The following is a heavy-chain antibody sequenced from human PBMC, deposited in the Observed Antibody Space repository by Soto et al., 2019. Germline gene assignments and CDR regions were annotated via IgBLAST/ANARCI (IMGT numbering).Heavy chain of an antibody. J-gene: IGHJ4*02. D-gene: IGHD6-19*01. CDR3: VRLLVAGSAPPFDC. CDR1: GYTFSKYV. Sequence: QGQLVQSGAEVKKSGASVTVSCKAVGYTFSKYVMHWVRQAPGQRPEWMGWINGGNGNTKYSEKFQGRVTFTRDTSASTAYMDLTSLRSEDTAVYYYVRLLVAGSAPPFDCWGQGTLVTVS. V-gene: IGHV1-3*01. CDR2: INGGNGNT.